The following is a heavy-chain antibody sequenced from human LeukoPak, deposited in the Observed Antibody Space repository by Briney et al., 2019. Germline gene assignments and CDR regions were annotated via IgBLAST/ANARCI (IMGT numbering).Heavy chain of an antibody. CDR3: AKIAGNYDFWSGTVWYFDY. Sequence: GGSLRLSCAASGFTFSSYAMSWVRQAPGKGLEWVSAISGSGGSTYYADSVKGRFTISRDNSKNTLYLQMNSLRAEDTAVYYCAKIAGNYDFWSGTVWYFDYWSQGTLVTVSS. D-gene: IGHD3-3*01. V-gene: IGHV3-23*01. CDR2: ISGSGGST. CDR1: GFTFSSYA. J-gene: IGHJ4*02.